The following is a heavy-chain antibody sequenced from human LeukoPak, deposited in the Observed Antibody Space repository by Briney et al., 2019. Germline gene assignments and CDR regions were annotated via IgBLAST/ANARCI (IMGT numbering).Heavy chain of an antibody. D-gene: IGHD5-12*01. CDR1: GFTFSRYS. J-gene: IGHJ4*02. CDR3: VRKGYSGYERPFDY. Sequence: GGSLRLSCAASGFTFSRYSMNWVRQAPGKGLEWVSYISSSSSTIYYADSVKGRFTISRDNAKNSLYLQMDSLRDEDTAVYYCVRKGYSGYERPFDYWGQGIRVTVSS. V-gene: IGHV3-48*02. CDR2: ISSSSSTI.